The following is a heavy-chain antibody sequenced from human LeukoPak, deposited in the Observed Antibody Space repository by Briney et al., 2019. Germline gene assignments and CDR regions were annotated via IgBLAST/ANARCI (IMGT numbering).Heavy chain of an antibody. J-gene: IGHJ3*02. CDR1: GFTFSDYY. D-gene: IGHD1-26*01. V-gene: IGHV3-64*01. CDR3: ARDRGANGAFDI. CDR2: ISSNGGST. Sequence: PGGSLRLSCAASGFTFSDYYMSWVRQAPGKGLEYVSAISSNGGSTYYANSVKGRFTISRDNSKNTLYLQMGSLRAEDMAVYYCARDRGANGAFDIWGQGTMVTVSS.